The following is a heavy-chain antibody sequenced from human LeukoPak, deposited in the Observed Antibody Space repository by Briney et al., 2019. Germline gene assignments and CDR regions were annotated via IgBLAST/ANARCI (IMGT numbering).Heavy chain of an antibody. V-gene: IGHV3-43*02. CDR1: GFTFDDNA. CDR3: AKDQFGSGSYSLGGMDV. Sequence: WGSLRLSCAASGFTFDDNAMHWVRQAPGKGLEWVSLISGDGGTIYYADSVKGRFTISRDNSKNSLYLQMNSLRTEDTALYYCAKDQFGSGSYSLGGMDVWGQGTTVTV. J-gene: IGHJ6*02. D-gene: IGHD3-10*01. CDR2: ISGDGGTI.